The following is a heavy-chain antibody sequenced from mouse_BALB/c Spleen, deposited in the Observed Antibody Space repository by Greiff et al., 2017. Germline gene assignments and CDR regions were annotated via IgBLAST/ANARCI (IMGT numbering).Heavy chain of an antibody. J-gene: IGHJ1*01. V-gene: IGHV14-3*02. CDR1: GFNIKDTY. CDR3: ARSGNYGYFDV. D-gene: IGHD1-3*01. Sequence: EVQLVESGAELVKPGASVKLSCTASGFNIKDTYMHWVKQRPEQGLEWIGRIDPANGNTKYDPKFQGKATITADTSSNTAYLQLSSLTSEDTAVYYCARSGNYGYFDVWGAGTTVTVSS. CDR2: IDPANGNT.